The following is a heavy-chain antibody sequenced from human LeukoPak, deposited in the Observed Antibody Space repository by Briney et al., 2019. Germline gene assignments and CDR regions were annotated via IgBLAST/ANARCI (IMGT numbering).Heavy chain of an antibody. J-gene: IGHJ4*02. CDR1: GGSVNSGSYF. CDR3: ARDPGYCSGSSCYGLGPEGY. V-gene: IGHV4-61*01. Sequence: SETLSLTCTVSGGSVNSGSYFWTWIRQPPGKGLEWIGYIYYSGSTNYNPSLKSRVTISIDTSKNQFSLRLSSVTAADTAVYYCARDPGYCSGSSCYGLGPEGYWGQGTPVTVSS. CDR2: IYYSGST. D-gene: IGHD2-15*01.